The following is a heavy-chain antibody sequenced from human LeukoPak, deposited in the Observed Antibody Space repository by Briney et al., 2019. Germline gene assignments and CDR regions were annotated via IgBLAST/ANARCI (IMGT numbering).Heavy chain of an antibody. CDR3: AKGAFPTAMVTPYFDY. V-gene: IGHV3-23*01. Sequence: GGSLRLSCAGSRFTFSSYAMSWVRQAPGKGWQWVPTISGRGTDTYYADSVKGRFIISRDNSNSTLSLQMSSLRAEDTAVYYCAKGAFPTAMVTPYFDYWGQGALVTVSS. J-gene: IGHJ4*02. D-gene: IGHD5-18*01. CDR1: RFTFSSYA. CDR2: ISGRGTDT.